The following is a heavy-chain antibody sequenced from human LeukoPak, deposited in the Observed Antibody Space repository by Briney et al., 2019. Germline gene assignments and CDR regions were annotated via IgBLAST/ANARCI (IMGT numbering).Heavy chain of an antibody. Sequence: GGSLRLSCAASGFTFSSYWMSWVRQAPGKGLEWVANIKQEGSEKYYVDSVKGRFTISRDNAKNSLYLQMNSLRAEDTAVYYCARLAVRGVFYFDYWGQGTLVTVSS. D-gene: IGHD3-10*01. V-gene: IGHV3-7*01. CDR3: ARLAVRGVFYFDY. CDR2: IKQEGSEK. J-gene: IGHJ4*02. CDR1: GFTFSSYW.